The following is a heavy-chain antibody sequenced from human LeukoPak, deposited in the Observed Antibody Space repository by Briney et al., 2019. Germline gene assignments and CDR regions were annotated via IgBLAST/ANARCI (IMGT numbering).Heavy chain of an antibody. J-gene: IGHJ4*02. CDR2: INHSGST. D-gene: IGHD6-13*01. CDR1: GGSFSGYY. V-gene: IGHV4-34*01. CDR3: ARASIAAAGDFDY. Sequence: SETLSLTCAVYGGSFSGYYWSWIRQPPGKGLEWIGEINHSGSTNYNPSLKSRVTISVDTSKNQFSLKLSPVTAADTAVYYCARASIAAAGDFDYWGQGTLVTVSS.